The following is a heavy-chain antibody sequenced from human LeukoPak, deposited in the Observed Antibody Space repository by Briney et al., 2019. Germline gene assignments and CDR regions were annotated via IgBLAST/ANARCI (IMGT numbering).Heavy chain of an antibody. Sequence: GASVKVSCKASGYTFTNYGISWVRQAPGQGLEWMGWISAYNGNTNYAQKLQGRVTTTTDTSTSTAYMELRSLRSDDTAVYYCARAGDIVVVAVTGAGYYYMDVWGKGTTVTVSS. CDR3: ARAGDIVVVAVTGAGYYYMDV. V-gene: IGHV1-18*01. J-gene: IGHJ6*03. CDR1: GYTFTNYG. CDR2: ISAYNGNT. D-gene: IGHD2-2*01.